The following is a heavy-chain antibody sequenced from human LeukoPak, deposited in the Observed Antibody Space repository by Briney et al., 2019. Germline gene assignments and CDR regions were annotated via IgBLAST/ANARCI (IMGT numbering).Heavy chain of an antibody. J-gene: IGHJ4*02. CDR3: ARAPYSSGFDY. CDR2: ISGSGHTI. Sequence: GGSLRLSCAASGFILRSYDMNWVRQAPGKGLEWVSYISGSGHTIYYADSVKGRFTISRDNAENSVYLRMNSLRAEDTAVYYCARAPYSSGFDYWGPGTLVTVSS. D-gene: IGHD6-19*01. CDR1: GFILRSYD. V-gene: IGHV3-48*03.